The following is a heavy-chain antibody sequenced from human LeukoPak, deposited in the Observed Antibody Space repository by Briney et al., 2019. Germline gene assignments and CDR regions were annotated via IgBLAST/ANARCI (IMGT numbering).Heavy chain of an antibody. D-gene: IGHD3-22*01. J-gene: IGHJ4*02. CDR1: GYTLTELS. CDR2: FDPEDGET. Sequence: SVKVSCKVSGYTLTELSMHWVRQAPGKGLEWMGGFDPEDGETIYAQKFQGRVTMTEDTSTDTAYMELSSLRSEDTAVCYCATANSLYSYYYDSSGYYGLDYWGQGTLVTVSS. CDR3: ATANSLYSYYYDSSGYYGLDY. V-gene: IGHV1-24*01.